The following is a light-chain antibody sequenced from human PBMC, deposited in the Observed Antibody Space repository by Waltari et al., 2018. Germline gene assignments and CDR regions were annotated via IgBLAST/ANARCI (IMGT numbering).Light chain of an antibody. CDR1: STDVGLYNL. CDR3: SSYAGSGTSVV. CDR2: EVS. Sequence: QSALTQPASVSGSPGQSITISCTGTSTDVGLYNLVSWYQQHPTKVPKLIIYEVSKRPSGVSNRFSGSKSGNTASLTISGLQAEDEADYYCSSYAGSGTSVVFGGGTKLTVL. J-gene: IGLJ2*01. V-gene: IGLV2-23*02.